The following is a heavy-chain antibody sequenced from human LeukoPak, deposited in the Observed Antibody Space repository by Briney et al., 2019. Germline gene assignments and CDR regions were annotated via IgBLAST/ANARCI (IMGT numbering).Heavy chain of an antibody. J-gene: IGHJ4*02. CDR2: ISGSGGST. Sequence: GGSLRLSCAASGFTFSSYAMSWVRQAPGKGLEWVSAISGSGGSTYYADSVKGRFTISRDNSKNTLYLQMNSLRAEDTAVYYCARDVDYYDFWSGYYPLFDYWGQGTLVTVSS. D-gene: IGHD3-3*01. CDR1: GFTFSSYA. CDR3: ARDVDYYDFWSGYYPLFDY. V-gene: IGHV3-23*01.